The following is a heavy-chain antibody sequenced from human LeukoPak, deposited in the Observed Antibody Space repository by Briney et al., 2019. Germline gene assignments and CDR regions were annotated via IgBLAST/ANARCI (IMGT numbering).Heavy chain of an antibody. CDR1: GFALSSHW. V-gene: IGHV3-7*03. CDR3: ARNNGMDV. CDR2: VDRDGSET. Sequence: GGSLRLSCAASGFALSSHWMTWVRQVPGRGPEWVANVDRDGSETYYLDSVKGRFTISKDNAKNSLYLQMNSLRAEDTALYHCARNNGMDVWGQGTRSSSP. J-gene: IGHJ6*02.